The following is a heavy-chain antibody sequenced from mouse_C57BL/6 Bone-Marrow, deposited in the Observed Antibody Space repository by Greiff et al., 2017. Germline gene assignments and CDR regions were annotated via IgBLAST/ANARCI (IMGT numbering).Heavy chain of an antibody. J-gene: IGHJ1*03. D-gene: IGHD1-1*01. CDR2: ISYDGST. CDR1: GYSITSGYY. Sequence: EVKLMESGPGLVKPSQSLSLTCSVTGYSITSGYYWNWIRQFPGNKLEWMGYISYDGSTNSNPSLKNRISITRDTSKNQFFLKLNSVTTEDRATYYCARITTVRRGYVEVWGTGSTVTVSS. V-gene: IGHV3-6*01. CDR3: ARITTVRRGYVEV.